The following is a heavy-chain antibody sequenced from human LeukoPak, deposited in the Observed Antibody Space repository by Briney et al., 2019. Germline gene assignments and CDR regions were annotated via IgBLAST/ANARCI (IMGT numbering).Heavy chain of an antibody. J-gene: IGHJ4*02. CDR2: ISHSGSI. Sequence: SVTLSLTCVVSGGSISSSKWWSWVRQAPGKGLEWIGEISHSGSINYNPSFASRVTISVDKSKNQFSLSLTSVTAADTAMYYCARLSSDLSHFDYWGQGTLASVSS. V-gene: IGHV4-4*02. CDR3: ARLSSDLSHFDY. D-gene: IGHD3-16*02. CDR1: GGSISSSKW.